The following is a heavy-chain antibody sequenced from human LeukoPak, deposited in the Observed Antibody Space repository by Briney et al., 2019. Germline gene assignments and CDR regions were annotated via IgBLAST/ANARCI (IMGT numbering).Heavy chain of an antibody. CDR2: ISGSGGST. CDR1: GLSFSSFA. Sequence: PGGSLGLSCAASGLSFSSFAMSWVRQAPGKGLEWVSAISGSGGSTYYADSVKGRFTISRDNSKNTLYLQMNSLRAEDTAVYYCAKDIPEYSSPWADFDYWGQGTLVTVSS. D-gene: IGHD6-6*01. J-gene: IGHJ4*02. V-gene: IGHV3-23*01. CDR3: AKDIPEYSSPWADFDY.